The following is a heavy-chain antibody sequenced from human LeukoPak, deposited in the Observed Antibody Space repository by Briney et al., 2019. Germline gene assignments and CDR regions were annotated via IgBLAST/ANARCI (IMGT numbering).Heavy chain of an antibody. CDR2: IIPILGIA. V-gene: IGHV1-69*04. J-gene: IGHJ5*02. CDR3: ARMGGSVVPAAMGPFDP. CDR1: GGTFSSYA. Sequence: ASVNVSCKASGGTFSSYAVSWGRQAPGQGLEWMGRIIPILGIANYAQKFQGRVTISADKSTSTAYMELSSLRSEDTAVYYCARMGGSVVPAAMGPFDPWGQGTLVTVSS. D-gene: IGHD2-2*01.